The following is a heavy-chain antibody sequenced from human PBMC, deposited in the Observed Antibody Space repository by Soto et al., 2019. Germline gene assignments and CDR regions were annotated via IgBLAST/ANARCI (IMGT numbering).Heavy chain of an antibody. CDR1: GFTLSRKG. CDR3: AKDALTVAGPQRGSLDV. J-gene: IGHJ6*02. V-gene: IGHV3-30*18. D-gene: IGHD6-19*01. CDR2: ISYDGSNK. Sequence: GGSLRLSCAASGFTLSRKGMHWVRQAPGKGLEWVAVISYDGSNKYYGDSVKGRFTISRDNSKNTVSLQMNSLRAEDTAVYYCAKDALTVAGPQRGSLDVWGQGTTVTV.